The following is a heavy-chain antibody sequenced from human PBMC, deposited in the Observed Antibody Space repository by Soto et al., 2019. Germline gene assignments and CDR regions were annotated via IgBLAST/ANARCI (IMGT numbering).Heavy chain of an antibody. CDR1: GGSISSYY. CDR3: ARGGGSPDY. V-gene: IGHV4-59*08. J-gene: IGHJ4*02. CDR2: IYYSGST. Sequence: QVQLQESGPGLVKPSETLSLTCTVSGGSISSYYWSWIRQPPGKGLEWIGYIYYSGSTNYNPSLKSRSTLSVDPSKNQFSLKLSSLTAADTAVYYCARGGGSPDYWGQGTLVTVSS. D-gene: IGHD1-26*01.